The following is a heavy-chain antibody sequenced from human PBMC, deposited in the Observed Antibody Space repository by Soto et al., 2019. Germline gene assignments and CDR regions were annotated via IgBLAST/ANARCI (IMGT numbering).Heavy chain of an antibody. V-gene: IGHV4-30-2*01. J-gene: IGHJ4*02. CDR3: ARTSIAAPRFDY. Sequence: QLQLQESGSGLVKPSQTLSLTCAVSGGSISSGGYSWSWIRQPPGKGLEWIGYIYHSGSTYYNPSLNSRVTIAVDRSKNQFSRKLSSVTAADTAVYYCARTSIAAPRFDYWGPGTLVTVSS. CDR2: IYHSGST. CDR1: GGSISSGGYS. D-gene: IGHD6-6*01.